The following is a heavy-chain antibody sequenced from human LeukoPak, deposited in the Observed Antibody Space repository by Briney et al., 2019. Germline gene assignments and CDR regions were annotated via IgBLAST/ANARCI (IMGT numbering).Heavy chain of an antibody. J-gene: IGHJ4*02. CDR1: GFTFSNYG. V-gene: IGHV3-30*02. Sequence: PGGSLRLSCAASGFTFSNYGVHWVRQAPGKGLEWVAFIRYDGSTKYYADSVKGRFTISRDNSKNTLFLQMNSLRDEDTAVYYCARVGPYKITMVRGIMGYFDSWGQGNLVTVSS. CDR2: IRYDGSTK. D-gene: IGHD3-10*01. CDR3: ARVGPYKITMVRGIMGYFDS.